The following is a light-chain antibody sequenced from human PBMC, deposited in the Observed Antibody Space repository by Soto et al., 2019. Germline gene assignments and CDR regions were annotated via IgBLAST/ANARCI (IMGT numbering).Light chain of an antibody. Sequence: QSVLTQPPSASGTPGQRVTISCSGSSSNIGSNYVYWYQQLPGTAPKLLIYRNNQRPSGVPDRFSGSKSCTSASLAISGLRSEDEADYYCAAWDDSLSVVFGGGTKLTVL. V-gene: IGLV1-47*01. CDR1: SSNIGSNY. J-gene: IGLJ2*01. CDR3: AAWDDSLSVV. CDR2: RNN.